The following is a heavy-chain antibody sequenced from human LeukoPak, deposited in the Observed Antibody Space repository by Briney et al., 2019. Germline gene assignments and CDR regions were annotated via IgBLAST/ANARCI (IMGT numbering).Heavy chain of an antibody. V-gene: IGHV3-7*01. Sequence: PGGSLRLSCAASGFTFTNYWMSWVRQAPGKGLEWVASIKQDASDKYYVDSVKGRFTISRDNAKNSLFLQMISLRAEDTAIYYCVRDPVDYWGQGILVTVSS. CDR2: IKQDASDK. CDR3: VRDPVDY. J-gene: IGHJ4*02. CDR1: GFTFTNYW.